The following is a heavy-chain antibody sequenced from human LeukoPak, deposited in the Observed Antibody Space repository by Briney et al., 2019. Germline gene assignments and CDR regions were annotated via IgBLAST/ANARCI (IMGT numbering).Heavy chain of an antibody. V-gene: IGHV1-46*01. Sequence: GASVKVSCKASGYIFTGYYMHWVRQAPGQGLEWVGIINPSGGNTNYAQKFQGRVTMTRDMSTSTVYMELSSLTSEDAAVYSCARALPHRRLMDTTMNQHWFDPWGQGTLVTVSS. J-gene: IGHJ5*02. CDR1: GYIFTGYY. D-gene: IGHD5-18*01. CDR3: ARALPHRRLMDTTMNQHWFDP. CDR2: INPSGGNT.